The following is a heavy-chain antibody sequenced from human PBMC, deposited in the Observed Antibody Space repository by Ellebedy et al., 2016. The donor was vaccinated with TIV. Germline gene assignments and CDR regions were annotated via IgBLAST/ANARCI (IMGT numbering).Heavy chain of an antibody. CDR1: GFTFSTYA. V-gene: IGHV3-23*01. Sequence: PGGSLRLSCAASGFTFSTYAMSWVRQTPGKGLEWVSTMSSTGGSSYYAESVKGRFTISRDNSKNTLYLQMISLTAADTAVYYCTKERSRFIPDGGSSYYWGRGTLVTVSS. CDR3: TKERSRFIPDGGSSYY. J-gene: IGHJ4*02. D-gene: IGHD2-15*01. CDR2: MSSTGGSS.